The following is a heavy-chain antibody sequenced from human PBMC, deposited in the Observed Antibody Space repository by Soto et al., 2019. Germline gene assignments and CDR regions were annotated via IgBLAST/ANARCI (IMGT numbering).Heavy chain of an antibody. CDR2: IDIFSATI. V-gene: IGHV3-48*02. CDR3: ARDGVAEIDY. Sequence: EVQLVESGGGLVQPGGSLRLPCAASGFTFSDYNMIWVRQAPGKGLEWVSYIDIFSATIYYADSVKGRFTISRDNAKNSLYLQMNSLRDEDTAVYYCARDGVAEIDYWGQGTLVTVSS. D-gene: IGHD2-15*01. J-gene: IGHJ4*02. CDR1: GFTFSDYN.